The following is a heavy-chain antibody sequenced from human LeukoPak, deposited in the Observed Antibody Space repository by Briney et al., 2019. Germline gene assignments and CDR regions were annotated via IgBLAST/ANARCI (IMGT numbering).Heavy chain of an antibody. CDR2: ISSSSSTI. Sequence: GGSLRLSCAASGFTFSSYGMHWVRQAPGKGLEWVSYISSSSSTIYYADSVKGRFTISRDNAKTSLYLQMSNMRADDTAVYYCARDLGPHRSSPNTGAFDIWGQGTMVTVSS. V-gene: IGHV3-48*04. J-gene: IGHJ3*02. CDR1: GFTFSSYG. CDR3: ARDLGPHRSSPNTGAFDI. D-gene: IGHD1-26*01.